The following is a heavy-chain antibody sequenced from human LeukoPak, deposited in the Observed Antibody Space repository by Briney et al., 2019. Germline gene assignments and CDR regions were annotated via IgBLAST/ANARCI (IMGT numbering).Heavy chain of an antibody. CDR2: IYTSGNT. CDR1: GGSISSYY. J-gene: IGHJ4*02. CDR3: ARVDLRAAFFDY. V-gene: IGHV4-4*07. Sequence: SETLSPTCTVSGGSISSYYWTWIRQPAGKGLEWIGRIYTSGNTGYNPFLKSRVTMSVDTSKNQFSLNLSSVTAADTAVYYCARVDLRAAFFDYWGQGTLVTVSS. D-gene: IGHD2-15*01.